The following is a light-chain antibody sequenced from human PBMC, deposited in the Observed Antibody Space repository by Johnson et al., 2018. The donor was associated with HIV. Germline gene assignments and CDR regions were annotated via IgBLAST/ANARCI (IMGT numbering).Light chain of an antibody. J-gene: IGLJ1*01. V-gene: IGLV1-51*02. CDR2: ENN. CDR1: SSNIGNNY. Sequence: QSVLTQPPSVSAAPGQKVTISCSGRSSNIGNNYVSWYQQVPGTAPKLLIYENNKRPSGITDRFSGSKSGTSATLGITGLQTGDEADYYCGSWDSSLSALFVVGTGTKVAVL. CDR3: GSWDSSLSALFV.